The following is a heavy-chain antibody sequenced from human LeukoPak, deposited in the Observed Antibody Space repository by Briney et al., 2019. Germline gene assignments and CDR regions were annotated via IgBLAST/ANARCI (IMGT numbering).Heavy chain of an antibody. CDR2: IYPVDSGT. CDR1: GYRFTTYW. CDR3: ARLPLAVRSSSFYFDS. D-gene: IGHD6-13*01. J-gene: IGHJ4*02. V-gene: IGHV5-51*01. Sequence: GESLKISCKGSGYRFTTYWIAWVRQMPGKGLEWMGIIYPVDSGTRYSPSFQGQVTISADKSIDTAYLQWSSLQASDTAMYYCARLPLAVRSSSFYFDSWGQGTLVTVSS.